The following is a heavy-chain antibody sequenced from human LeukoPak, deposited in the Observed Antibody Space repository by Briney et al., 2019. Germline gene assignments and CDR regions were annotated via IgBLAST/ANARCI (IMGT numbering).Heavy chain of an antibody. Sequence: ASVKVSCKASGYTFTGYYMHWVRQAPGQRLEWMGWINPNSGGTNYAQKFQGRVTMTRDTSISTAYMELSRLRSDDTAVYYCARSRTTVTYYFDYWGQGTLVTVSS. V-gene: IGHV1-2*02. D-gene: IGHD4-17*01. CDR3: ARSRTTVTYYFDY. J-gene: IGHJ4*02. CDR2: INPNSGGT. CDR1: GYTFTGYY.